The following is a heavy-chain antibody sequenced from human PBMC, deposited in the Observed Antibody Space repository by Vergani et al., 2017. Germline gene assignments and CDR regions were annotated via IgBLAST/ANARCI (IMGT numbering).Heavy chain of an antibody. CDR1: GGTFSSYA. D-gene: IGHD3-16*01. CDR2: IIPILGIA. CDR3: ARDQSKGDPWYYYYYMDV. J-gene: IGHJ6*03. Sequence: QVQLVQSGAEVKKPGSSVKVSCKASGGTFSSYAISWVRQAPGQGLEWMGRIIPILGIANYAQKFQGRVTITADKSTSTAYMELSSLRSEDTAEYYCARDQSKGDPWYYYYYMDVWGKGTTVTVSS. V-gene: IGHV1-69*04.